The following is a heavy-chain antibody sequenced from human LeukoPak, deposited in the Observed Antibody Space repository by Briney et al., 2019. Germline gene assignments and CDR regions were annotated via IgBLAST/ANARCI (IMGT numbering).Heavy chain of an antibody. V-gene: IGHV4-34*01. CDR3: ARALYRLGSSWYIDY. CDR2: INHSGST. Sequence: SETLSLTCAVYGGSFSGYYWSWIRQPPGKGLEWIGEINHSGSTNYNPSLKSRVTISVDTSKNQFSLKLSSVTAADTAVYYCARALYRLGSSWYIDYWGQGTLATVSS. D-gene: IGHD6-13*01. CDR1: GGSFSGYY. J-gene: IGHJ4*02.